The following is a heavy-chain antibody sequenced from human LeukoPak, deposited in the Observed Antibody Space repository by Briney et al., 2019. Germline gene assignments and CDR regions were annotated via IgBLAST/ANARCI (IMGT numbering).Heavy chain of an antibody. J-gene: IGHJ6*03. CDR2: INTNTGNP. Sequence: SVNFSGKASGYTFTGYYMHWVRQAPGQRLEWMGWINTNTGNPTYAQGFQGRFVFSLDTSVSTAYLQISSLKAEDTAVYYCARSSGSQIYYYYYYMDIWGKGTTVTVSS. CDR3: ARSSGSQIYYYYYYMDI. D-gene: IGHD1-26*01. CDR1: GYTFTGYY. V-gene: IGHV7-4-1*02.